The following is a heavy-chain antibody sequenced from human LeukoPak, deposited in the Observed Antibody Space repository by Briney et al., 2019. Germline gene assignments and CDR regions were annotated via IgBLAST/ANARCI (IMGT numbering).Heavy chain of an antibody. Sequence: SETLSLTCAVYGGSFSGYYWSWIRQPPGKGLECIGSIYRSGSTYYNPSLKSRVTISVDTSKNQFSLKLSSVTAADTAVYYCARVPSSDIVVVPADWFDPWGQGTLVTVSS. CDR3: ARVPSSDIVVVPADWFDP. CDR1: GGSFSGYY. D-gene: IGHD2-2*01. J-gene: IGHJ5*02. CDR2: IYRSGST. V-gene: IGHV4-34*01.